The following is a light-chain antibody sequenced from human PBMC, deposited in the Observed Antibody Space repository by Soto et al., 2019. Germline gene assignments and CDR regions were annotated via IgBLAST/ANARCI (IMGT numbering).Light chain of an antibody. V-gene: IGKV3-15*01. CDR2: GAS. Sequence: EIVMTQSPATLSVAPVERTTLSWRGSQSVSSNLAWYQQKPGQAPRLLIYGASTRATGIPASFSGSGSGTEFTLTISRVRSEDFAVYYCQKYTDWPINFGQGTRLEIK. CDR1: QSVSSN. J-gene: IGKJ5*01. CDR3: QKYTDWPIN.